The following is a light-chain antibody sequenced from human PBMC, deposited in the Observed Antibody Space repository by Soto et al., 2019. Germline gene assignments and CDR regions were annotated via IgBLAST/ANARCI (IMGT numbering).Light chain of an antibody. CDR1: QSDSSSY. CDR3: QQYNTWPRT. CDR2: GAS. Sequence: EILLTQSPGTLSLSPGERATLSGRSSQSDSSSYLAWYQQKPGQAPRLLIYGASTRATDITGRFSGGGSGTEFTLTISSLQSEDFAIYFCQQYNTWPRTVGQGTKVDIK. V-gene: IGKV3-15*01. J-gene: IGKJ1*01.